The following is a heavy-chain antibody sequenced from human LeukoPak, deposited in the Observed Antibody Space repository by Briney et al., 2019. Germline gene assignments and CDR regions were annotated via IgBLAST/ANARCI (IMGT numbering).Heavy chain of an antibody. D-gene: IGHD1-26*01. CDR3: ARHIVGAPYLSHFDY. CDR1: GFTFSDYY. Sequence: PGGSLRLSCAASGFTFSDYYMSWIRQAPGKGLEWIGSIYYRGNTYYNPSLKSRVTISVDTSKNQCSLKLSSATAADTAVYYCARHIVGAPYLSHFDYWGQGTLVTVSS. CDR2: IYYRGNT. J-gene: IGHJ4*02. V-gene: IGHV4-39*01.